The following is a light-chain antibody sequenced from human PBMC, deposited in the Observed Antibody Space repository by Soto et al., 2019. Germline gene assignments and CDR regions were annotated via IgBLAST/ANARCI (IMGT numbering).Light chain of an antibody. CDR1: QSVSKY. CDR3: QQSYSTPGT. V-gene: IGKV1-39*01. CDR2: AAS. J-gene: IGKJ1*01. Sequence: DIQMTQSPSSLSASVGDRVTITCRASQSVSKYLNWYQQKPGKAPKLLIYAASSLHSGVPSRFSGSESGTYFTLTISTLQPEDFASYYCQQSYSTPGTFGQGTKLEI.